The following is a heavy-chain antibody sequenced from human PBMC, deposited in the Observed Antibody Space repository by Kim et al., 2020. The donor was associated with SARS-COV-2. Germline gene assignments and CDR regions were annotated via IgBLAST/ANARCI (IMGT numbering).Heavy chain of an antibody. J-gene: IGHJ4*02. V-gene: IGHV3-23*01. Sequence: YAASVKGRFTISRDNSNNTLYLQLTSLGAEETAVYYCAAVRGGIRVDNGGQGTLVTVSA. D-gene: IGHD2-15*01. CDR3: AAVRGGIRVDN.